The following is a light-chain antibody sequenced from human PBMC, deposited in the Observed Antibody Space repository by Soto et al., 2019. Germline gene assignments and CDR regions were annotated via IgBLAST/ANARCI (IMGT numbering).Light chain of an antibody. CDR2: AAS. CDR1: QGISNY. CDR3: LQHNSYPWT. V-gene: IGKV1-17*03. J-gene: IGKJ1*01. Sequence: DIQMTQSPSAMSASVGDRVTITCRASQGISNYLDWFQQKPGKVPKRLIYAASSLQSGDPSRFRGSGYGTDFTLTISSLQPKDFATYYCLQHNSYPWTFGHGTRVEIK.